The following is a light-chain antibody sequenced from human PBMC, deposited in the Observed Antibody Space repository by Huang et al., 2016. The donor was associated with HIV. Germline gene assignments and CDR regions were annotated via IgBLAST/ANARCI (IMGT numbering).Light chain of an antibody. V-gene: IGKV3-15*01. Sequence: EIVMTQSPGTLSVSPGERATLSCRASQSVSNGVAWFQQKPGQAPRLHIYGANIRPSGTPAGFSGSGSGTEFTLTISSLQSEDFAIYYCQQYNDWPWTFGQGTKVEIK. J-gene: IGKJ1*01. CDR1: QSVSNG. CDR2: GAN. CDR3: QQYNDWPWT.